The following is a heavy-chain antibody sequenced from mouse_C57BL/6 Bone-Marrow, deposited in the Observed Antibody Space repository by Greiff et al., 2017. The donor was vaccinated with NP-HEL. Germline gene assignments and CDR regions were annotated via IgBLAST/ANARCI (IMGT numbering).Heavy chain of an antibody. CDR3: ASYYYGSSPFDY. J-gene: IGHJ2*01. D-gene: IGHD1-1*01. CDR1: GYTFTDYY. V-gene: IGHV1-19*01. CDR2: INPYNGGT. Sequence: VQLQQSGPVLVKPGASVKMSCKASGYTFTDYYMNWVKQSPGKGLEWIGVINPYNGGTSYNQKFKGKATLTVDKSSSTAYMELNSLTSEDSAVEYCASYYYGSSPFDYWGQGTTLTVTA.